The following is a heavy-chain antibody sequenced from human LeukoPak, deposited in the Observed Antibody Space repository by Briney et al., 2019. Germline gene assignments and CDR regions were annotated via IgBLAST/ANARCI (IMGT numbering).Heavy chain of an antibody. Sequence: GGSLRLSCAASGFTFSSYSMNWVRQAPGKGLEWVSYISSSSSTIYYADSVKGRFTISRDNAKNSLYLRMNSLRAEDTAVYYCARVIIDDYVWGSYRYGAFDIWGQGTMVTVSS. CDR3: ARVIIDDYVWGSYRYGAFDI. J-gene: IGHJ3*02. D-gene: IGHD3-16*02. V-gene: IGHV3-48*04. CDR2: ISSSSSTI. CDR1: GFTFSSYS.